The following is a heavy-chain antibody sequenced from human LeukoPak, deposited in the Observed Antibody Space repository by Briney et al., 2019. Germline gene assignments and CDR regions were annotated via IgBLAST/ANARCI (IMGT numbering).Heavy chain of an antibody. CDR3: AKDWGLGGLLSYFQH. V-gene: IGHV3-30*18. Sequence: GGSLRLSCEASGFTFSGYGMHWVRQAPGKGLEWVATISYDGNIKKYADSVKGRFAISRGNSQNTLYLQMRRLKTDDTAVYYCAKDWGLGGLLSYFQHWGQGTLVTVSS. D-gene: IGHD2-15*01. CDR1: GFTFSGYG. J-gene: IGHJ1*01. CDR2: ISYDGNIK.